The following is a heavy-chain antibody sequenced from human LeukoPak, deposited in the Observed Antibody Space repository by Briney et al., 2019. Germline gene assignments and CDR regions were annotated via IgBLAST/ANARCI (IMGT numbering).Heavy chain of an antibody. CDR1: GGSISSYY. D-gene: IGHD3-22*01. CDR2: IYYSGST. CDR3: ARDGNQNYYDSSGGFDY. V-gene: IGHV4-59*12. J-gene: IGHJ4*02. Sequence: SETLSLTCTVSGGSISSYYWSWIRQPPGKGLEWIGYIYYSGSTYYNPSLKSRVTISVDTSKNQFSLKLSSVTAADTAVYYCARDGNQNYYDSSGGFDYWGQGTLVAVSS.